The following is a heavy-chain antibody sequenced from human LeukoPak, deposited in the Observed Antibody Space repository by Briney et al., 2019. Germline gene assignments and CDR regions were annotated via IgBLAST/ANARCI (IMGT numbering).Heavy chain of an antibody. Sequence: ASVKVSCKASGYTFTSYGNSWVRQAPGQGLEWMGWISAYNGNTNYAQKLQGRVTMTTDTSTSTAYMELRSLRSDDTAVYYCARGRQYYGSGTITYYYYGMDVWGQGTTVTVSS. CDR3: ARGRQYYGSGTITYYYYGMDV. D-gene: IGHD3-10*01. CDR1: GYTFTSYG. CDR2: ISAYNGNT. J-gene: IGHJ6*02. V-gene: IGHV1-18*01.